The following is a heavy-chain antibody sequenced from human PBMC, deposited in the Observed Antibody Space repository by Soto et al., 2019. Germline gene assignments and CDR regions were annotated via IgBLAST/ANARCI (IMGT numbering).Heavy chain of an antibody. CDR1: GFTFSSYG. CDR3: AKVGNIVLVPAAIPYYGMDV. D-gene: IGHD2-2*01. V-gene: IGHV3-30*18. J-gene: IGHJ6*02. Sequence: PGGSLRLSCAASGFTFSSYGMHWVRQAPGKGLEWVAVISYDGSNKYYADSVKGRFTISRDNSKNTLYLQMNSLRAEDTAVYYCAKVGNIVLVPAAIPYYGMDVWGQGTTVTVSS. CDR2: ISYDGSNK.